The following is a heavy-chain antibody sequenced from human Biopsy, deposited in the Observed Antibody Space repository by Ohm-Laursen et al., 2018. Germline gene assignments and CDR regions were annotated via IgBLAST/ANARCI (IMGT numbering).Heavy chain of an antibody. D-gene: IGHD3-9*01. Sequence: SSVKVSCNAPGGTFSNYGVNWVRQAPGQGLEWLGGNIPTLGTGNYAQKFQDRVTVAADTSTSTATMELRSLRSDDTAVYYCATKLTGYFHHWGQGTLVIVSS. J-gene: IGHJ1*01. CDR3: ATKLTGYFHH. CDR1: GGTFSNYG. CDR2: NIPTLGTG. V-gene: IGHV1-69*06.